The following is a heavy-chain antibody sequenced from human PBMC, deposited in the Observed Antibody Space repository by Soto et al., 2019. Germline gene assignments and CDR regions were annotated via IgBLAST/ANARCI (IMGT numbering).Heavy chain of an antibody. J-gene: IGHJ4*02. CDR2: ISAYNGST. D-gene: IGHD2-2*01. CDR1: GYTFTSYG. V-gene: IGHV1-18*01. CDR3: ARDQAIVVVPAAKKTRRDFDY. Sequence: GASVKVSCKASGYTFTSYGISWVRQAPGQGLEWMGWISAYNGSTNYAQKLQGRVTMTTDTSTSTAYMELRSLRSDDTAVYYCARDQAIVVVPAAKKTRRDFDYWGQGTLVTVSS.